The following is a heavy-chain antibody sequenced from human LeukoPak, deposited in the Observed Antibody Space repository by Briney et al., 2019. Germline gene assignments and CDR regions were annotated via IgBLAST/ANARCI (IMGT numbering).Heavy chain of an antibody. J-gene: IGHJ4*02. V-gene: IGHV4-59*11. CDR2: VFNGGST. Sequence: SETLSLTCSVSGGSINSHYWSWIRQPPGKALEWIGYVFNGGSTNYNPSLKSRVTMSMDPSRDQFSLRLNSVTAADTAIYYCASRPAGSTWYGVFDYWSQGTLVTVSS. CDR1: GGSINSHY. D-gene: IGHD6-13*01. CDR3: ASRPAGSTWYGVFDY.